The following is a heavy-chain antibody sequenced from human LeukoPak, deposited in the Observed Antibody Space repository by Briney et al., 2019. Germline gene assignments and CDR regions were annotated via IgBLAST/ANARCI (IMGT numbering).Heavy chain of an antibody. CDR2: IWYDGSNK. V-gene: IGHV3-33*01. CDR3: AREQDYGDYGSFIDY. J-gene: IGHJ4*02. CDR1: GFTFSSYG. Sequence: GGSLRLSCAASGFTFSSYGMHWVRQAPGKGLEWVAVIWYDGSNKYYADSVKGRFTISRDNSKNTLYLQMNSLRAEDTAVYYCAREQDYGDYGSFIDYWGQGTLVTVSS. D-gene: IGHD4-17*01.